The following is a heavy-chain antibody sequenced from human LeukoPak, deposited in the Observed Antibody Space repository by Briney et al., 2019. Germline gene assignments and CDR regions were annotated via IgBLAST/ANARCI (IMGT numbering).Heavy chain of an antibody. D-gene: IGHD6-19*01. CDR3: AKEDVSSGWFPKYYYYMDV. V-gene: IGHV3-23*01. Sequence: GGSLRLSCAASGFTFSSYEMNWVRQAPGKGLEWVSAISGSGGSTYYADSVKGRFTISRDNSKNTLYLQMNSLRAEDTAVYYCAKEDVSSGWFPKYYYYMDVWGKGTTVTVSS. CDR2: ISGSGGST. J-gene: IGHJ6*03. CDR1: GFTFSSYE.